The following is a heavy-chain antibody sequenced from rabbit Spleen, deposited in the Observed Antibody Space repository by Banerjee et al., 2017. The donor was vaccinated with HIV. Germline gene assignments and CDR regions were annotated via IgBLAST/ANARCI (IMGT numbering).Heavy chain of an antibody. D-gene: IGHD8-1*01. J-gene: IGHJ4*01. CDR3: ARDGAGSSYFNL. CDR1: GFTLSNYY. CDR2: IAPVFGIT. Sequence: QLKESGGGLVQPGGSLTLSCKASGFTLSNYYMNWVRQAPGKGLEWIAYIAPVFGITYYANWVNGRFTISSHNAQNTLYLQLNSLTAADTATYFCARDGAGSSYFNLWGPGTLVTVS. V-gene: IGHV1S7*01.